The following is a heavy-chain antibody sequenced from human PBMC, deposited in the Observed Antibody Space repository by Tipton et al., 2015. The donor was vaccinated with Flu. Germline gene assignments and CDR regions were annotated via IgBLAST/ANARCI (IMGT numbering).Heavy chain of an antibody. V-gene: IGHV4-61*02. J-gene: IGHJ4*02. CDR1: GGSISSGSYY. CDR3: ARGVDSSGWYDY. Sequence: TLSLTCTVSGGSISSGSYYWSWIRQPAGKGLEWIGRIYTSGSTNYNPSLKSRVTISVDTSKNQFSLKLSSVTAADTPVYYCARGVDSSGWYDYWGQGTLVTVSS. D-gene: IGHD6-19*01. CDR2: IYTSGST.